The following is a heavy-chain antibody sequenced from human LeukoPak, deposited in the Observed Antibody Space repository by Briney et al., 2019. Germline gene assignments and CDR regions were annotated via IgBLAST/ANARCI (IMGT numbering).Heavy chain of an antibody. Sequence: SETLSLTCTVSGYSIISGYYWSWIRQPPGKGLEWIGEINHSGSTNYNPSLKSRVTISVDTSKNQFSLKLSSVTAADTAVYYCARHQVTPVVFDIWGQGTMVTVSS. CDR2: INHSGST. D-gene: IGHD2-15*01. V-gene: IGHV4-34*01. CDR3: ARHQVTPVVFDI. J-gene: IGHJ3*02. CDR1: GYSIISGYY.